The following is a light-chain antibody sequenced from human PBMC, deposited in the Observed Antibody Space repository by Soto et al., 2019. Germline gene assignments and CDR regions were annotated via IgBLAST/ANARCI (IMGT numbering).Light chain of an antibody. J-gene: IGKJ2*01. CDR1: HSVSSN. CDR2: GAS. V-gene: IGKV3-15*01. CDR3: QQYKNWPHT. Sequence: ETAITQSPSTLSGSPGARVSLSCRASHSVSSNLAWYQQKPGQSPRLLIYGASTRATGIPARFSGSGSGTEFTLTISRLQSEDFAVYYCQQYKNWPHTFGQGTQLEI.